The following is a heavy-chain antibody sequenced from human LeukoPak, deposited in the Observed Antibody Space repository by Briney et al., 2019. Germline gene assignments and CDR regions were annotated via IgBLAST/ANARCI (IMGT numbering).Heavy chain of an antibody. J-gene: IGHJ6*02. CDR3: AKVGGYGYAHHGMDV. D-gene: IGHD5-12*01. CDR2: ISGSGGST. CDR1: GFMFRDYW. V-gene: IGHV3-23*01. Sequence: GGSLRLSCAVSGFMFRDYWMAWVRQAPGKGLEWVSAISGSGGSTYYADSVKGRFTISRDNSKNTLYLQMNSLRAEDTAVYYCAKVGGYGYAHHGMDVWGQGTTVTVSS.